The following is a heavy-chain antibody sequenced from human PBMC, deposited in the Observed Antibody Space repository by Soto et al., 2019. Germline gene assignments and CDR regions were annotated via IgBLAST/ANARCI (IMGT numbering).Heavy chain of an antibody. CDR3: ATSYYDFWSGSAYFDY. CDR2: ISGSGDST. CDR1: GFTFSSYA. Sequence: GGSLRLSCAASGFTFSSYAMSWVRKAPGKGLEWVSAISGSGDSTYYADSVKGRFTISRDNSKNTLYLQMNSLRAEDTAVYYCATSYYDFWSGSAYFDYWGQETLVTVSS. V-gene: IGHV3-23*01. D-gene: IGHD3-3*01. J-gene: IGHJ4*02.